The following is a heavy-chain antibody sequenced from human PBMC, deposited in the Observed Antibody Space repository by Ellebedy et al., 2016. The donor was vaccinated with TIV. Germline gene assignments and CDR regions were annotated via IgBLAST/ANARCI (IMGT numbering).Heavy chain of an antibody. V-gene: IGHV3-7*01. Sequence: GGSLRLSCAASRFSFRSYWMSWVRQAPGKGLEWVANIKQDGSEKYCVDSVKCRFTISRDNAKNSLYLQMNSLRAEDTAVYYCARYGSYGDYLSPIHAFEIWGQGTMVTVSS. CDR3: ARYGSYGDYLSPIHAFEI. CDR2: IKQDGSEK. D-gene: IGHD4-17*01. J-gene: IGHJ3*02. CDR1: RFSFRSYW.